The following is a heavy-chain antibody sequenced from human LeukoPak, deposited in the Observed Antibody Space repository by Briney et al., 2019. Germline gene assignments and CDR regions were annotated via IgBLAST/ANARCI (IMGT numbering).Heavy chain of an antibody. Sequence: SETLSLTCTVSGYSISSGYYWGWIRQPPGQGLEWIGSIYHSGSTYYNPSPKSRVTISVDTSKNQFSLKLSSVTAADTAVYYCARRVGATNPYFDYWGQGTLVTVSS. V-gene: IGHV4-38-2*02. CDR1: GYSISSGYY. D-gene: IGHD1-26*01. CDR2: IYHSGST. CDR3: ARRVGATNPYFDY. J-gene: IGHJ4*02.